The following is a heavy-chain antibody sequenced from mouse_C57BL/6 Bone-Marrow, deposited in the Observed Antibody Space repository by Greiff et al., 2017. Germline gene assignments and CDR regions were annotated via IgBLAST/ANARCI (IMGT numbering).Heavy chain of an antibody. CDR3: AMDRWLLRDY. D-gene: IGHD2-3*01. CDR2: IHPNSGST. V-gene: IGHV1-64*01. Sequence: QVQLQQPGAELVKPGASVKLSCKASGYTFTSYWMHWVKQRPGQGLEWIGMIHPNSGSTNYNEKFKSKATLTVDKSSSTAYMQLSSLTSEDSPVYYCAMDRWLLRDYWGQGTTLTVSS. CDR1: GYTFTSYW. J-gene: IGHJ2*01.